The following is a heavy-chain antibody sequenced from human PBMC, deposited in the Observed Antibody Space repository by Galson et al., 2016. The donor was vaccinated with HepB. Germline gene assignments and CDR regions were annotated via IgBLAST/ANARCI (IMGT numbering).Heavy chain of an antibody. J-gene: IGHJ4*02. CDR2: ISYSGTT. V-gene: IGHV4-59*01. Sequence: SETLSLTCTVSGGSLSSFSWSWIRQPPGKELEWIGYISYSGTTNYNPSLQSRVSISIDTSQNQFSLKLSSVTAADSAVYYCTRGAKGVVGAADSWGRGTLVSVSS. CDR3: TRGAKGVVGAADS. D-gene: IGHD2-21*01. CDR1: GGSLSSFS.